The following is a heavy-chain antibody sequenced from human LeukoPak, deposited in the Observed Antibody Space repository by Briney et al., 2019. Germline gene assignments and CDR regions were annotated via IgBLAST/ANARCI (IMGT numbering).Heavy chain of an antibody. CDR2: IYSSGNT. V-gene: IGHV3-53*01. Sequence: GGSLRLSCAASGFTVSSNYMSWVRQAPGKGLEGVSVIYSSGNTYYADSVKGRFTISRDNSKNTLYLQMNSLRAEDTAVYYCARDGLSSSWQGFDYWGQGTLVTVSS. D-gene: IGHD6-13*01. CDR1: GFTVSSNY. CDR3: ARDGLSSSWQGFDY. J-gene: IGHJ4*02.